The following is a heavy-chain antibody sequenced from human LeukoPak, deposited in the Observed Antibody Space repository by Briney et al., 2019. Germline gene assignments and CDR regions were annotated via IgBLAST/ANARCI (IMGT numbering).Heavy chain of an antibody. Sequence: KPSETLSLTCAVYGESFSGYYWTWVRQPPGKGLEWIGDINHSGRTTYNPSLKSRVIISVDTSKNLFSLNLTSVTAADTAVYYCTRSWQRRYYMDVWGKGTTVAVSS. CDR1: GESFSGYY. CDR2: INHSGRT. V-gene: IGHV4-34*01. J-gene: IGHJ6*03. CDR3: TRSWQRRYYMDV.